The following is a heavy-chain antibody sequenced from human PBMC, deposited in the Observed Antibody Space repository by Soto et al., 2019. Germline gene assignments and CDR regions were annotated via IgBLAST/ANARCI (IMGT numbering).Heavy chain of an antibody. D-gene: IGHD6-19*01. CDR3: ARDLLENSSGWLWNWFDP. V-gene: IGHV3-74*01. Sequence: PGGSLRLSCAASGFTFSSYWMHWVRQAPGKGLVWVSRINSDGSSTSYADSVKGRFTISRDNAKNTLYLQMNSLRAEDTAVYYCARDLLENSSGWLWNWFDPWGQGTLVTVSS. CDR1: GFTFSSYW. CDR2: INSDGSST. J-gene: IGHJ5*02.